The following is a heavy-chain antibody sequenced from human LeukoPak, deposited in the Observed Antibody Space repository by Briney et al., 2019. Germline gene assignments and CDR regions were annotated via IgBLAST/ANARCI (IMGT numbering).Heavy chain of an antibody. Sequence: GASVKVSCKASGGTFSSYTISWVRQAPGQGLEWMGRIIPVLGIANYAQKFQGRVTITADKSTSTAYMELSSLRSEDTAVYYCARAIGGNSFDYWGQGTLVTVSS. CDR3: ARAIGGNSFDY. CDR2: IIPVLGIA. J-gene: IGHJ4*02. CDR1: GGTFSSYT. V-gene: IGHV1-69*02. D-gene: IGHD4-23*01.